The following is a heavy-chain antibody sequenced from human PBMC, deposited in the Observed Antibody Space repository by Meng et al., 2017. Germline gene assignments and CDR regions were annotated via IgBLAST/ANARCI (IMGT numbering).Heavy chain of an antibody. J-gene: IGHJ4*02. CDR1: GFTFSSYA. CDR3: ARSRPYDSSGYYYGHFDY. CDR2: KSYDGSNK. D-gene: IGHD3-22*01. Sequence: GESLKISCAASGFTFSSYAMHWVRQAPGKGLEWVAVKSYDGSNKYYADSVKGRFTISRDNSKNTLYLQMNSLRAEDTAVYYCARSRPYDSSGYYYGHFDYWGQGTLVTIAS. V-gene: IGHV3-30*01.